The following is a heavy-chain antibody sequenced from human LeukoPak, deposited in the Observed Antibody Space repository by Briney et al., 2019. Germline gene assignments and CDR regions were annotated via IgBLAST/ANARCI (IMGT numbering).Heavy chain of an antibody. CDR2: VYHSGNT. CDR1: GGSISNFY. CDR3: ARRISGDYGNWLDP. D-gene: IGHD4-17*01. J-gene: IGHJ5*02. Sequence: PSDTLSLTCTVSGGSISNFYWNWIRQPQGKSLEWMGSVYHSGNTNYNPSLGSRVTMSVDTSKNQFSLKLNSVTATDTAVYYCARRISGDYGNWLDPWGQGTLVTVSS. V-gene: IGHV4-59*01.